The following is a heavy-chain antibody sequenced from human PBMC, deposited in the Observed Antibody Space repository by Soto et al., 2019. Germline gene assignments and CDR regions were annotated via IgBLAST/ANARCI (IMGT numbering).Heavy chain of an antibody. J-gene: IGHJ4*02. CDR1: GFTFTAYW. Sequence: GGSLRLSCAASGFTFTAYWMHWVRQAPGKGLEWVSRINRDGTTTSYADSMQGRFTISRDNAKNTLSLQMNSLRAEDTAVYYCAKGGGYCSGGSCNKIAPFCPLYWGQGTLVTVSS. D-gene: IGHD2-15*01. CDR2: INRDGTTT. CDR3: AKGGGYCSGGSCNKIAPFCPLY. V-gene: IGHV3-74*01.